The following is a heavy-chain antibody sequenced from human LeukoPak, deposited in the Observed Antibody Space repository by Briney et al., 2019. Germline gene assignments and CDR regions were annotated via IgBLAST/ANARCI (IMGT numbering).Heavy chain of an antibody. CDR2: IYHSGST. Sequence: SETLSLTCTVSGYSISSGYFWGWIRQPPGKGLECIGTIYHSGSTYYNPSLKSRVTISVDTSKNQFSLKLNSVTAADTAVYYCARVLRGRSLVQGYWYFDLWGRGTLVTVSS. CDR3: ARVLRGRSLVQGYWYFDL. V-gene: IGHV4-38-2*02. J-gene: IGHJ2*01. CDR1: GYSISSGYF. D-gene: IGHD6-6*01.